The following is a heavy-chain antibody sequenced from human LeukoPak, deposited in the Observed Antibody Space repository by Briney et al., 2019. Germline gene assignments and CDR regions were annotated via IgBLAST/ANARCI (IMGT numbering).Heavy chain of an antibody. CDR3: ARDGYDILTGYAGDY. CDR2: IYYSGST. V-gene: IGHV4-39*07. D-gene: IGHD3-9*01. CDR1: GDSISSSSSY. Sequence: SETLSLTCSVSGDSISSSSSYWGWIRQPPGKGLEWIGSIYYSGSTYYNTSLKSRVTISVDTSKNQFSLKLSSVTAADTAVYYCARDGYDILTGYAGDYWGQGTLVTVSS. J-gene: IGHJ4*02.